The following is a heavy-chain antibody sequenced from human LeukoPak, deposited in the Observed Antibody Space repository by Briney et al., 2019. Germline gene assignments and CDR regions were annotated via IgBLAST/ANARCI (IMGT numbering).Heavy chain of an antibody. D-gene: IGHD3/OR15-3a*01. J-gene: IGHJ5*02. CDR3: ARSHSGRTGVKWFDP. CDR2: INHIGRT. Sequence: SETLSVTCAVYFGSFSDYYWSWSRQPPGEGVGWSGEINHIGRTNYNPSLRRRVTISVDTSKNQFYLKLSYVTAADTAVYYCARSHSGRTGVKWFDPWGQGTLVPVSS. V-gene: IGHV4-34*01. CDR1: FGSFSDYY.